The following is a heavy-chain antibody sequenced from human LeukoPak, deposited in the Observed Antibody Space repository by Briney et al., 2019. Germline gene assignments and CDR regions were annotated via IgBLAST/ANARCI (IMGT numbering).Heavy chain of an antibody. CDR1: GYSISSGYY. Sequence: PSETLSLTCTVSGYSISSGYYWGWIRQPPRKGLEWIGTIYQSGSTYYNPSLKSRVIISVDTSKNQFSLKLSSVTAADTAVYYCARRRSPSETGAFDIWGQGTMVTVSS. CDR2: IYQSGST. CDR3: ARRRSPSETGAFDI. D-gene: IGHD5-24*01. J-gene: IGHJ3*02. V-gene: IGHV4-38-2*02.